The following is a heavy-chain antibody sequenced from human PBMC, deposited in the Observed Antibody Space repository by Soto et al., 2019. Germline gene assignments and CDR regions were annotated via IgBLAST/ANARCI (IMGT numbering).Heavy chain of an antibody. Sequence: ASVKVSCKASGYTFTSYDINWVRQATGQGLEWMGWMNPNSGNTGYAQKFQGRVTMTRNTSISTAYMELSSLRSEDTAVYYCARKGDFWSGYYYYYYYMDVWGKGTTVNVSS. CDR1: GYTFTSYD. V-gene: IGHV1-8*01. CDR3: ARKGDFWSGYYYYYYYMDV. CDR2: MNPNSGNT. D-gene: IGHD3-3*01. J-gene: IGHJ6*03.